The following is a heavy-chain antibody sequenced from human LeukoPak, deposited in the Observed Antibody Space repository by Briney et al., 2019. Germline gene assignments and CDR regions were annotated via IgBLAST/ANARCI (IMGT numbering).Heavy chain of an antibody. D-gene: IGHD6-13*01. J-gene: IGHJ3*02. Sequence: SETLSLTCSVSGGSLSSSYWSWIRQPPGKGLEWLGYVSYSGSTNYNPSLKSRVTISIDTSRSQFSLKLTSVTAADTALYFCARFAGLDAFDIWRQGTLVTVSS. CDR1: GGSLSSSY. CDR2: VSYSGST. CDR3: ARFAGLDAFDI. V-gene: IGHV4-59*13.